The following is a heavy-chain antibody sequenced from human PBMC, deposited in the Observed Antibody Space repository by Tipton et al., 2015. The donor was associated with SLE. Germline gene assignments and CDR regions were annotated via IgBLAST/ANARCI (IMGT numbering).Heavy chain of an antibody. D-gene: IGHD1-7*01. Sequence: TLSLTCTVYGGSFSDYYWSWIRQPPGRGLEWIGEINHRGSSDYNPSLKSRVTISVDTSKSQFSLQLTSVTAADTAVYHCTRVPRYNWNYIADWGQGTLVSVSS. V-gene: IGHV4-34*01. CDR3: TRVPRYNWNYIAD. CDR2: INHRGSS. J-gene: IGHJ4*02. CDR1: GGSFSDYY.